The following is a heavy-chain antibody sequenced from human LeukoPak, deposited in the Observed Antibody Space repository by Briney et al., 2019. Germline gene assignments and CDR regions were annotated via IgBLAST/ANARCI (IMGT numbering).Heavy chain of an antibody. J-gene: IGHJ6*02. CDR2: INSDGSST. CDR1: GFTFSSYW. CDR3: ARESGDDYGMDV. Sequence: GGSLRLSCAASGFTFSSYWMHWVRQAPGKGLVWVSRINSDGSSTSYADSVKGRFTISRDNAKNTLYLQMNSLRAEDTAVHYCARESGDDYGMDVWGQGTTVTVSS. V-gene: IGHV3-74*01. D-gene: IGHD3-10*01.